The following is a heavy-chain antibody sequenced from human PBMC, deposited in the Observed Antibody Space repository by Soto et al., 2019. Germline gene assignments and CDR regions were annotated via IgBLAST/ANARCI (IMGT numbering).Heavy chain of an antibody. D-gene: IGHD1-1*01. Sequence: QVQLVESGGGLVKPGGSLRLSCAASGFTFSGYYMSWIRQAPGKGLECISYISSSGDRTKYADSVKGRFTISRDNAKKLLYMQMNSLRAEDTAVYYCVRATSYHFDNWGQGTLVTVSS. J-gene: IGHJ4*02. CDR1: GFTFSGYY. V-gene: IGHV3-11*05. CDR3: VRATSYHFDN. CDR2: ISSSGDRT.